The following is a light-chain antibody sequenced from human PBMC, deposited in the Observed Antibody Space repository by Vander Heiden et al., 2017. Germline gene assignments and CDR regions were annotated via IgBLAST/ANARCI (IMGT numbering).Light chain of an antibody. CDR3: NSRDSSGNHLVV. CDR2: DKN. Sequence: SSELTQDPAVSVALGQTVRITCQGDSLRSFYASWYQQKPGQAPVLVIYDKNNRPSGIPDRFSGSSSGNTASLTITGAQAEDEADYYCNSRDSSGNHLVVFGGGTKLTGL. J-gene: IGLJ2*01. CDR1: SLRSFY. V-gene: IGLV3-19*01.